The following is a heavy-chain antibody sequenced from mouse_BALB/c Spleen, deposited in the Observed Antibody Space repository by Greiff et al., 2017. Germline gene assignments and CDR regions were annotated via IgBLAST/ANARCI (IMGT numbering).Heavy chain of an antibody. CDR3: VRDSPIYYGAWFAY. D-gene: IGHD2-1*01. V-gene: IGHV10S3*01. Sequence: GGGLVQPKGSLKLSCAASGFTFNTNAMNWVRQAPGKGLEWVARIRSKSNNYATYYADSVKDRFTISRDDSQSMLYLQMNNLKTEDTAMYYCVRDSPIYYGAWFAYWGQGTLVTVSA. CDR1: GFTFNTNA. CDR2: IRSKSNNYAT. J-gene: IGHJ3*01.